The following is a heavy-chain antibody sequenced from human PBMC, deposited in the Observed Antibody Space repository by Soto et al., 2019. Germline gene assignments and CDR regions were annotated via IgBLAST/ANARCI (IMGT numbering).Heavy chain of an antibody. D-gene: IGHD1-1*01. CDR3: ERLARAALELRFFDF. J-gene: IGHJ4*02. V-gene: IGHV3-48*01. CDR2: ISDTRRTR. Sequence: VQLVESGGGLVQPGGSLRLSCAASGFTFNSFSMIWVRQLPGRGLEWVSYISDTRRTRYYGDSVEGRFTASRDNARNSLSLQMNSLRVEDTGIYYCERLARAALELRFFDFWGQGTLVTVSS. CDR1: GFTFNSFS.